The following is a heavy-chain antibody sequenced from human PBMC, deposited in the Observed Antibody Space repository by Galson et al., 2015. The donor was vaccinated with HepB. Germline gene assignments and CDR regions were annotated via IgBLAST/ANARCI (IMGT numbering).Heavy chain of an antibody. J-gene: IGHJ6*02. D-gene: IGHD3-9*01. V-gene: IGHV2-70*01. CDR2: IDWDDDK. CDR1: GFSLSTSGMC. CDR3: ARIPSYDILTGYPPGDYYYHGMDV. Sequence: PALVKPTQTLTLTCTFSGFSLSTSGMCVSWIRQPPGKALEWLALIDWDDDKYYSTSLKTRLTISKDTSKNQVVLTMTNMDPVDTATYYCARIPSYDILTGYPPGDYYYHGMDVWGQGTTVTVSS.